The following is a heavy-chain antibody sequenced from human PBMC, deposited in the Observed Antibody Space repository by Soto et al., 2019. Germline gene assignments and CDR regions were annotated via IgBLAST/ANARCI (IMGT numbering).Heavy chain of an antibody. D-gene: IGHD6-19*01. CDR1: GGSINNYY. CDR2: IYYSGIT. CDR3: ARGRRGWPSQFDY. V-gene: IGHV4-59*01. J-gene: IGHJ4*02. Sequence: SETLSLTCIVSGGSINNYYWSWIRQPPGKGLEWIGYIYYSGITNYNPSLKSRVTISVDTSKNQFSLKLSSVTAADTAVYYCARGRRGWPSQFDYWGQGTLVTVSS.